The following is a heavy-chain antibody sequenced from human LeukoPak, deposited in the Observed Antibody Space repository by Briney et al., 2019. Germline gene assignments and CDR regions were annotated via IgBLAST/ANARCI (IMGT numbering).Heavy chain of an antibody. J-gene: IGHJ6*03. CDR3: AGVDTAMGYYYYYMDV. Sequence: SETLSLTCTVSGGSISSYYWSWIRQPPGKGLEWIGYIYYSGSTNYNPSLKSRVTISVDTSKNQFSLKLSSVTAADTAVYYCAGVDTAMGYYYYYMDVWGKGTTVTVSS. CDR1: GGSISSYY. CDR2: IYYSGST. D-gene: IGHD5-18*01. V-gene: IGHV4-59*01.